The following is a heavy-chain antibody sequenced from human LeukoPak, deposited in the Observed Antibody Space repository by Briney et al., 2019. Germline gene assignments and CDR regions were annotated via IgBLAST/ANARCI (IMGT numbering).Heavy chain of an antibody. V-gene: IGHV3-7*03. CDR2: IKQDGSEK. CDR3: ARDDYGEQFDY. CDR1: GFTISSYW. D-gene: IGHD4-17*01. Sequence: GGSLRLSCAASGFTISSYWMSWVRQAPGKGLEWVANIKQDGSEKYYVDSVKGRFTISRDNAKNSLYLQMNSLRAEDTAVYYCARDDYGEQFDYWGQGTLVTVSS. J-gene: IGHJ4*02.